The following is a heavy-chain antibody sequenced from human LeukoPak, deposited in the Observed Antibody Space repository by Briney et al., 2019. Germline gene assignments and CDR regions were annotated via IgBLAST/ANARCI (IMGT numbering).Heavy chain of an antibody. CDR3: AVLRFLEWEYGMDV. J-gene: IGHJ6*02. D-gene: IGHD3-3*01. CDR1: GGTFSSYA. Sequence: ASVKVSCKASGGTFSSYAISWVRQAPGQGLEWMGRINPNSGGTNYAQKFQGRVTMTRDTSISTAYMELSRLRSDDTAVYYCAVLRFLEWEYGMDVWGQGTTVTVSS. CDR2: INPNSGGT. V-gene: IGHV1-2*06.